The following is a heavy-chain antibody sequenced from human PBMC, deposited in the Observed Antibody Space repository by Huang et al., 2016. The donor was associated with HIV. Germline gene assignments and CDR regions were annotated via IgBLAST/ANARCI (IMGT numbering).Heavy chain of an antibody. CDR1: GGSFSGSY. CDR3: ARRYNSRRDY. Sequence: QVQLEQWGAGLLKASETLSLTCAVYGGSFSGSYWNWLRQAPGKGLEWGGEINHSGNNNYNPSLKSRVNMSVDTSKSQFSLYLTSLSAADTGTYFCARRYNSRRDYWGRGTLVTVHS. J-gene: IGHJ4*02. CDR2: INHSGNN. V-gene: IGHV4-34*02. D-gene: IGHD3-22*01.